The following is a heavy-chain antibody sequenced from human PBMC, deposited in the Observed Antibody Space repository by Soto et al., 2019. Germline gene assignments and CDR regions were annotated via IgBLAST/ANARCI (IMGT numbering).Heavy chain of an antibody. J-gene: IGHJ1*01. D-gene: IGHD3-9*01. CDR3: ATDVHYDILTGSEYFQQ. V-gene: IGHV3-23*01. CDR2: ISGSGSTT. CDR1: GFTFSSHA. Sequence: EVQLLESGGGVVQPGGSLRISCAASGFTFSSHAMSWVRQAPGKGLEWVSAISGSGSTTKYTNSVKGRFTISRGKSKNMLYLQMNSLRVDDTAVYYCATDVHYDILTGSEYFQQWGQGTLVIVPS.